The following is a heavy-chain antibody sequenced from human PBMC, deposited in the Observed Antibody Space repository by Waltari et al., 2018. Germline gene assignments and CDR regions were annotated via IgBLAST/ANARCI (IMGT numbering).Heavy chain of an antibody. D-gene: IGHD5-12*01. Sequence: QVQLVQSGAEVKKPGASVKVSCKASGYTFTSKFIHWLRQAPGQGLQWMGVINPNSGQGTYAQRYQGRGTMTRDTSTSTVYMELSSLRSEDTALYYCARQSYGYDSWGQGTLVTISS. J-gene: IGHJ4*02. CDR3: ARQSYGYDS. V-gene: IGHV1-46*01. CDR1: GYTFTSKF. CDR2: INPNSGQG.